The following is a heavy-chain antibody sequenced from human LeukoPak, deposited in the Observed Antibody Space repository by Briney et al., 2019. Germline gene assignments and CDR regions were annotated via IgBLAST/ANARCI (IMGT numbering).Heavy chain of an antibody. Sequence: ASVKVSCKASGYTFTSYGISWVRQAPGQGLEWMGGIIPIFGTANYAQKFQGRVTITADESTSTAYMELSSLRSEDTAVYYCARGRAAAGSSNWFDPWGQGTLVTVSS. CDR2: IIPIFGTA. CDR3: ARGRAAAGSSNWFDP. J-gene: IGHJ5*02. V-gene: IGHV1-69*13. D-gene: IGHD6-13*01. CDR1: GYTFTSYG.